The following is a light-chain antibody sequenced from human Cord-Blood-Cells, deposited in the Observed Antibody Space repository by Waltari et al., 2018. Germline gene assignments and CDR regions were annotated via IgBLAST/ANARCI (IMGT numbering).Light chain of an antibody. Sequence: QSALTQPASVSGSPGQSITLSCTGTSSDVGGYNYLSWYQQHPGKAPKLMIYEVSNRPSGVSNRFSGSKSGNTASLTISGLQAEDEADYYCSSYTSSSTLFGGGTKLTVL. J-gene: IGLJ2*01. CDR3: SSYTSSSTL. CDR2: EVS. V-gene: IGLV2-14*01. CDR1: SSDVGGYNY.